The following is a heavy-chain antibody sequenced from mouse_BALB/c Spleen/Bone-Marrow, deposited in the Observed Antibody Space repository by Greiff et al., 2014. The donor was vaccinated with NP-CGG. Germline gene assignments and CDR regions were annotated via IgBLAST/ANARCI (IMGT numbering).Heavy chain of an antibody. CDR3: ARDTMDY. Sequence: VKLVESGPELVKTGASVRISCKASGYTFTSYYIHWVKQSHGQGLEWIGWIYSGNVNTKYNEKFKGKATLTADKSSSTAYMQLSSLTSEDSSFYFGARDTMDYWGQGTSVTVSS. CDR2: IYSGNVNT. J-gene: IGHJ4*01. CDR1: GYTFTSYY. V-gene: IGHV1S56*01.